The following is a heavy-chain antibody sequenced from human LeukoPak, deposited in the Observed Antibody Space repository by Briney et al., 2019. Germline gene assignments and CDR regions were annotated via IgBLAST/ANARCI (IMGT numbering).Heavy chain of an antibody. J-gene: IGHJ4*02. CDR1: GGSFSGYY. Sequence: SETLSLTCAVYGGSFSGYYWSWIRQPPGKGLEWIGEINHSGSTNYNPSLKSRVTISVDTSKNQFSLKPSSVTAADTAVYYCARTNDYVWGSYHYPIWFDYWGQGTLVTVSS. D-gene: IGHD3-16*02. CDR3: ARTNDYVWGSYHYPIWFDY. CDR2: INHSGST. V-gene: IGHV4-34*01.